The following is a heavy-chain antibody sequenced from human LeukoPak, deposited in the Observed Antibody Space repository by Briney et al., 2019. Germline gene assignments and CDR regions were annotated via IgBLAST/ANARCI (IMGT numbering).Heavy chain of an antibody. V-gene: IGHV4-59*01. CDR3: AREDRYSSGWPY. Sequence: PSETLSLTCTVSGGSISSYYWSWIRQPPGKGLEWIGYIYYSGSTNYNPSLKSRVTISIDTSKNQFSLKLSSVTAADTAVYYCAREDRYSSGWPYWGQGTLVTVSS. CDR2: IYYSGST. J-gene: IGHJ4*02. CDR1: GGSISSYY. D-gene: IGHD6-19*01.